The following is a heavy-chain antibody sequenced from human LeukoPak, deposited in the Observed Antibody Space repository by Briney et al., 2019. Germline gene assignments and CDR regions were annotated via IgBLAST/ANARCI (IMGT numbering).Heavy chain of an antibody. CDR3: ARRFDY. J-gene: IGHJ4*02. CDR1: GGSISNYY. Sequence: SETLSLTCTVSGGSISNYYWSWIRQPPGKGLEWIGYIYDSGSTNYNPSLRSRVTISVDTSKNQFSLKMDSVTAADMAVYYCARRFDYWGQGTLVTVSS. V-gene: IGHV4-59*01. CDR2: IYDSGST.